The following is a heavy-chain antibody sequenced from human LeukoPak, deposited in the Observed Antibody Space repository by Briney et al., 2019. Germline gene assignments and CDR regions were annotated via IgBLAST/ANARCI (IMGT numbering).Heavy chain of an antibody. CDR3: ARDDSSGYYYRILGY. J-gene: IGHJ4*02. V-gene: IGHV3-48*01. CDR1: GFTFNSCS. CDR2: ISSSSSTI. D-gene: IGHD3-22*01. Sequence: GGSLRLSCAASGFTFNSCSMNWVRQAPGKGLEWVSYISSSSSTIYYADSVKGRFTISRDNAKNSLYLQMNSLRAEDTAVYYCARDDSSGYYYRILGYWGQGTLVTVSS.